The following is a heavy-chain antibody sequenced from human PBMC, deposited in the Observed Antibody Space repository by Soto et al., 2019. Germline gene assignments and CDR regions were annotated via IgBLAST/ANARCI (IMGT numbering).Heavy chain of an antibody. Sequence: SETLSLTCAVSGGSISSGGYSWSWIRQPPGKGLEWIGYIYHSGSTYYNPSLKSRATISVDRSKNQFSLKLSSVTAADTAVYYCARGVVRGVISWFDPWGQGTLVTVSS. D-gene: IGHD3-10*01. CDR2: IYHSGST. J-gene: IGHJ5*02. V-gene: IGHV4-30-2*01. CDR3: ARGVVRGVISWFDP. CDR1: GGSISSGGYS.